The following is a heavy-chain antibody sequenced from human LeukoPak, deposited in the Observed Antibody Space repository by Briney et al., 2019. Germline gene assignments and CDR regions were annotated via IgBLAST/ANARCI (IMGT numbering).Heavy chain of an antibody. CDR3: ARDREGYQLQHSAWFDP. Sequence: GASVTVSCKASGFTFSTYGFTWVRQAPGQGLEWMGWISAYSGNADYAQKFQDRFTMTTDTSTNTAYMELRSLRSDDTAVYYCARDREGYQLQHSAWFDPWGQGTLVMVSS. CDR2: ISAYSGNA. CDR1: GFTFSTYG. J-gene: IGHJ5*02. D-gene: IGHD2-15*01. V-gene: IGHV1-18*01.